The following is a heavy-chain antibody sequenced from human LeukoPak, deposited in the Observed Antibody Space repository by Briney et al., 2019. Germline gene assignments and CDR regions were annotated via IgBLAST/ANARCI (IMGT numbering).Heavy chain of an antibody. CDR1: GYTFTGYY. Sequence: ASVKVSCKASGYTFTGYYMHWVRQAPGQGLEWMGWINPNSGGTNYAQKFQGRVTMTRDTSISTAYMELSRLRSDDTAVYYCAATNYDILTGYYSLDYWGQGTLVTVSS. D-gene: IGHD3-9*01. J-gene: IGHJ4*02. V-gene: IGHV1-2*02. CDR3: AATNYDILTGYYSLDY. CDR2: INPNSGGT.